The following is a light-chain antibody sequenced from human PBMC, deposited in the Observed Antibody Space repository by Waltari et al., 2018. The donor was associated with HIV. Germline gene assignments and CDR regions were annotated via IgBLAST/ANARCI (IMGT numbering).Light chain of an antibody. CDR1: KIGTKD. J-gene: IGLJ3*02. Sequence: YVLTQPPSVSVVPGQMATVACIGHKIGTKDVHWYRQRPGQAPEGVVHDDNDRPSEIPVRISGSNSGDMATLRIENVESDDEAVYSCQVWDPNDDWVFGGGTKLTVL. CDR3: QVWDPNDDWV. CDR2: DDN. V-gene: IGLV3-21*02.